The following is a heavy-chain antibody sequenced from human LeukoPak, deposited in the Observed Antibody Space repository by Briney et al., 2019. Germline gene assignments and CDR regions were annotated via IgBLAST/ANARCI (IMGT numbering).Heavy chain of an antibody. V-gene: IGHV4-34*01. CDR3: ARDPYCSSTSCSWL. CDR1: GGSFSGYY. D-gene: IGHD2-2*01. Sequence: SETLSLTCAVYGGSFSGYYWSWIRQPPGKGLEWIGEINHSGSTYYNPSLKSRVTISVDTSKNQFSLKLSSVTAADTAVYYCARDPYCSSTSCSWLWGQGTLVTVSS. CDR2: INHSGST. J-gene: IGHJ4*02.